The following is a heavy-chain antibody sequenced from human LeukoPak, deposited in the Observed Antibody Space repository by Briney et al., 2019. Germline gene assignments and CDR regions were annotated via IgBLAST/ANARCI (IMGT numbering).Heavy chain of an antibody. D-gene: IGHD4-11*01. V-gene: IGHV4-39*01. CDR1: GGSISSGDYY. J-gene: IGHJ3*01. Sequence: SETLSLTCTVSGGSISSGDYYWSWIRQPPGKGLEWIGEINHSGSTNYNPSLKSRVSISVDTSKKRFSLKLNSVTAADTAMYYCARHVTVTYDAFDLWGQGTMVTVSS. CDR2: INHSGST. CDR3: ARHVTVTYDAFDL.